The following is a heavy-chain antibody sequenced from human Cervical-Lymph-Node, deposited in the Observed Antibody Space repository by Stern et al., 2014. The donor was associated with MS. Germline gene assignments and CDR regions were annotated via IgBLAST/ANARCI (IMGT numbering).Heavy chain of an antibody. V-gene: IGHV1-45*02. Sequence: VQLVESGAEVKKTGSSVKVSCKASGYTFTYRYLHWVRQAPGQALEWMGWITPFNGNTNYAQKFQDRVTITRDRSMSTAYMELSSLRSEDTAMYYCASTIAAAGPYFDYWGQGTLVNVSS. CDR1: GYTFTYRY. D-gene: IGHD6-13*01. CDR3: ASTIAAAGPYFDY. J-gene: IGHJ4*02. CDR2: ITPFNGNT.